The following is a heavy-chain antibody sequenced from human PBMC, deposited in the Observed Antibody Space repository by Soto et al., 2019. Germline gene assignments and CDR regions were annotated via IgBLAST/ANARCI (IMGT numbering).Heavy chain of an antibody. CDR3: ARDPLGYYDSSGYPLYGMDV. V-gene: IGHV3-33*01. Sequence: QVQLVESGGGVVQPGRSLRLSCAASGFTFSSYGMHWVRQAPGKGLEWVAVIWYDGSNKYYADSVKGRFTISRDNSKNRLYRQMNSLRAEDTAVYYCARDPLGYYDSSGYPLYGMDVWGQGPTVTVSS. J-gene: IGHJ6*02. CDR2: IWYDGSNK. D-gene: IGHD3-22*01. CDR1: GFTFSSYG.